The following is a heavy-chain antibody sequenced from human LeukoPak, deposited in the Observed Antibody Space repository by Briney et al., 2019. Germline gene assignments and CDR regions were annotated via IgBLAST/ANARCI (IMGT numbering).Heavy chain of an antibody. J-gene: IGHJ4*02. D-gene: IGHD6-19*01. Sequence: GGSLRLSCAASGFTFSSYWMSWVRQAPGKGLEWVSVIFGGGSTYYADSVKGRFTISRDTSKNTLHLQMNSLRADDTAVYYCATWPGGWYGEDSWGQGALVTVSS. CDR1: GFTFSSYW. V-gene: IGHV3-53*01. CDR3: ATWPGGWYGEDS. CDR2: IFGGGST.